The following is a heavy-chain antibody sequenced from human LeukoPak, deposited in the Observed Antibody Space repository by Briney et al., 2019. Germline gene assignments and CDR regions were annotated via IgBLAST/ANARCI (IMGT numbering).Heavy chain of an antibody. CDR1: GYTFTDYY. J-gene: IGHJ5*02. CDR3: AIPTFTDILGSADP. Sequence: ASVKVSCKASGYTFTDYYMHWVRQAPGHGLEWMGWINTHSGGTNYAQRFQGRVTMTRDTSINTAYMELSRLQSDDTAVYYCAIPTFTDILGSADPWGQGTLVTVSS. CDR2: INTHSGGT. D-gene: IGHD3-9*01. V-gene: IGHV1-2*02.